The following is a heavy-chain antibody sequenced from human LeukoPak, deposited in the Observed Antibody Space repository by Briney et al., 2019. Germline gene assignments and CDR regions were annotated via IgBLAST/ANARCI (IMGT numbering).Heavy chain of an antibody. D-gene: IGHD2-21*01. CDR1: GGSFSGYY. J-gene: IGHJ6*03. Sequence: SSETLSLTCAVYGGSFSGYYWSWIRQPPGKGLEWIGEVNHSGSTNYNPSLKSRVTISVDTSKNQFSLKLSSVTAADTAVYYCARRVRLHYLDYYYYYMDVWAKGPRSPSP. CDR2: VNHSGST. V-gene: IGHV4-34*01. CDR3: ARRVRLHYLDYYYYYMDV.